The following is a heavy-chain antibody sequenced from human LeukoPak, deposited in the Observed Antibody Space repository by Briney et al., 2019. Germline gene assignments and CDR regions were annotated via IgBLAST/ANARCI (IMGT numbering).Heavy chain of an antibody. Sequence: AGSLRLSCVASGFTFARNVMSWVRQAPGKGLEWVSSISAPGGSTYYADSVKGRFTISRDNSENTLSLQMNSLRAGDTAVYYCAKGRGRAPITGDYFDSWGQGTLVTVSS. CDR2: ISAPGGST. CDR1: GFTFARNV. CDR3: AKGRGRAPITGDYFDS. J-gene: IGHJ4*02. V-gene: IGHV3-23*01. D-gene: IGHD3-10*01.